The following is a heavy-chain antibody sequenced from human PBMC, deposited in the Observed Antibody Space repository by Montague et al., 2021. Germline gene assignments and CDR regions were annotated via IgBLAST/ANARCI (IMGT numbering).Heavy chain of an antibody. J-gene: IGHJ5*02. V-gene: IGHV4-59*08. CDR1: SGSIFHAH. Sequence: SETLSLTCTVSSGSIFHAHWCWVRQPPGKGLEWLWSMFYGGATSNNPSLKSRVTMSIDTSTNQFSLKLSFVTAADTAVYYCAKQDYFVSGTSYKGFDPWGQGILVTVSS. D-gene: IGHD3-10*01. CDR3: AKQDYFVSGTSYKGFDP. CDR2: MFYGGAT.